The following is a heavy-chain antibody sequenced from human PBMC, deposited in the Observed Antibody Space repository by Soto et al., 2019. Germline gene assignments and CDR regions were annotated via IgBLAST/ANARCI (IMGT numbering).Heavy chain of an antibody. CDR3: AREPQYSSSLDAFDI. CDR2: INSDGSST. J-gene: IGHJ3*02. V-gene: IGHV3-74*01. CDR1: GFTFSSYW. Sequence: PGGSLRLSCAASGFTFSSYWMHWVRQAPGKGLVWVSRINSDGSSTGYADSVKGRFTISRDNAKNTLYLQMNSLRAEDTAVYYCAREPQYSSSLDAFDIWGQGTMVTVSS. D-gene: IGHD6-13*01.